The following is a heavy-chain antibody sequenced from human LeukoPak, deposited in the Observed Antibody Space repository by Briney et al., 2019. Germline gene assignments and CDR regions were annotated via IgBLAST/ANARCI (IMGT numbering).Heavy chain of an antibody. CDR3: AEISISSSTVTL. CDR2: TSGSGGST. J-gene: IGHJ4*02. Sequence: GGSLRLSCAASGFTFSSYAMSWVRQAPGKGLEWVSATSGSGGSTYYADSVKGRFTISRDNSKNTLYLQMNSLRAEDTAVYYCAEISISSSTVTLWGQGTLVTVSS. V-gene: IGHV3-23*01. CDR1: GFTFSSYA. D-gene: IGHD4-17*01.